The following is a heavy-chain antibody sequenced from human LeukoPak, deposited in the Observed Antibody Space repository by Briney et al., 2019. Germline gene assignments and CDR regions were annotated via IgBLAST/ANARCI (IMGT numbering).Heavy chain of an antibody. D-gene: IGHD6-19*01. Sequence: GGSLRLSCAASEFTFSSYSMNWVRQAPGKGLEWVAAIWNDGNIKYFTDSVRGRFTISRDNSKNTVFLQMNSLRAEDTAMYYCARDRGVAVAGPDYWGQGTLVTVSS. J-gene: IGHJ4*02. CDR2: IWNDGNIK. V-gene: IGHV3-33*08. CDR3: ARDRGVAVAGPDY. CDR1: EFTFSSYS.